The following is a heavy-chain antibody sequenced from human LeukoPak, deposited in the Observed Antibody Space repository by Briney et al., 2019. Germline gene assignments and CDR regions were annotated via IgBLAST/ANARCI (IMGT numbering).Heavy chain of an antibody. CDR2: ISSSSSYI. CDR3: ARDAARGYCSSTSCYSYYYGMDV. V-gene: IGHV3-21*01. Sequence: GGSLRLSCAASGFTFSSYSTNWVRQAPGKGLEWVSSISSSSSYIYYADSVKGRFTISRDNAKNSLYLQMNSLRAEDTAVYYCARDAARGYCSSTSCYSYYYGMDVWGQGTTATVSS. D-gene: IGHD2-2*01. J-gene: IGHJ6*02. CDR1: GFTFSSYS.